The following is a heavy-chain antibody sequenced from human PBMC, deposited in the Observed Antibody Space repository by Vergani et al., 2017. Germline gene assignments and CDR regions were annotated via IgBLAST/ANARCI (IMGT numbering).Heavy chain of an antibody. CDR3: ARAGYYDSSGYSHYYYYMDV. V-gene: IGHV3-74*01. Sequence: EVQLVESGGGLVQPGGSLRLSCAASGFTFSSYWMHWVPQAPGKGLVWVSRINSDGSSTSYADSVKGRFTISRDNAKNTLYLQMNSLRAEDTAVYYCARAGYYDSSGYSHYYYYMDVWGKXP. D-gene: IGHD3-22*01. CDR1: GFTFSSYW. CDR2: INSDGSST. J-gene: IGHJ6*03.